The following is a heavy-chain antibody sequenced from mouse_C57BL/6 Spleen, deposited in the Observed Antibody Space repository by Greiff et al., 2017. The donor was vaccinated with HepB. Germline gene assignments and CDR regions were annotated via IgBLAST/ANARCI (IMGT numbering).Heavy chain of an antibody. CDR1: GYTFTSYW. Sequence: QVQLQQSGAELAKPGASVKLSCKASGYTFTSYWMHWVKQRPGQGLEWIGYINPSSGYTKYNQKFKDKATLTAYKSSSTAYMQLSSLTYEDSAVYYCARVLGAYWGQGTLVTVSA. J-gene: IGHJ3*01. V-gene: IGHV1-7*01. CDR3: ARVLGAY. CDR2: INPSSGYT.